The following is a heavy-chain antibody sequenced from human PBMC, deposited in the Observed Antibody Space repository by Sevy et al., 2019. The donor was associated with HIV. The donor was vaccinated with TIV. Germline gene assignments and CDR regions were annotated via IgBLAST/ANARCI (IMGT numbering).Heavy chain of an antibody. CDR3: AKDNTIFGVTDSGV. J-gene: IGHJ6*02. CDR2: INPNSGGT. D-gene: IGHD3-3*01. CDR1: GYTFTVYY. V-gene: IGHV1-2*02. Sequence: ASVKVSCKASGYTFTVYYIHWVRRAPGQGLEWMGWINPNSGGTNYAQTFQGRFTMTSDASIKTAYMELTNQRSDDTAVYYCAKDNTIFGVTDSGVWGQGTTVTVSS.